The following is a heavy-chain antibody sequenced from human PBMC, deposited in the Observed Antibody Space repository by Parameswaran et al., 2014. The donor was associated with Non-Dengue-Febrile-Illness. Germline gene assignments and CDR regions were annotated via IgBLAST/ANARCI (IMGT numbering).Heavy chain of an antibody. V-gene: IGHV1-24*01. Sequence: WVRQAPGQGLEWMGGFDPEDGETIYAQKFQGRVTMTEDTSTDTAYMELSSLRSEDTAVYYCATPFMVRGVRAMDYWGQGTLVTVSS. CDR3: ATPFMVRGVRAMDY. D-gene: IGHD3-10*01. J-gene: IGHJ4*02. CDR2: FDPEDGET.